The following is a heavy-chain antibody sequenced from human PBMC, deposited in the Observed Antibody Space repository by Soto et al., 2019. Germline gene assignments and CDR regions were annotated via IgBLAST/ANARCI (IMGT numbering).Heavy chain of an antibody. CDR3: GKVLIGATRNTDFDS. D-gene: IGHD2-21*01. CDR1: GASITINFYY. Sequence: SETLSLTCAVSGASITINFYYWGWIRQPPGKGLEWIGSIYFDGRTYYKSSLKSRVTISLDTSKNQFSLKLTSVTAADTAVYYCGKVLIGATRNTDFDSWGQGTLVTVSS. J-gene: IGHJ4*02. CDR2: IYFDGRT. V-gene: IGHV4-39*01.